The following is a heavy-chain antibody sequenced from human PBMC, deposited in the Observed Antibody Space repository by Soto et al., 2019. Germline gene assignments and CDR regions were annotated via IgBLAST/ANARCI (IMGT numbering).Heavy chain of an antibody. D-gene: IGHD5-18*01. J-gene: IGHJ3*02. CDR1: GFTFDDYG. CDR3: ATVRRYSYGEDAFDI. Sequence: PGGSLRLSCAASGFTFDDYGMSWVRQAPGKGLEWVSGINWNGGSTGYADSVKGRFTISRDNAKNSLFLQMNSLRAEDTAIYYCATVRRYSYGEDAFDIWGQGTLVT. V-gene: IGHV3-20*04. CDR2: INWNGGST.